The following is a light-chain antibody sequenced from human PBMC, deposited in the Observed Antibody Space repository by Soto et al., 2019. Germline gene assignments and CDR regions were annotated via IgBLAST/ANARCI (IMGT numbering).Light chain of an antibody. CDR2: DVT. Sequence: QSALTQPASVSGSPGRSVTISCTGSSSDVGDFNYVSWYQHLPGRAPKLIIYDVTNRPSGISYRFSASKSGRTASLTISGLQVGDGADYYCSSYSSSSTHVVVGGGTKLTVL. J-gene: IGLJ2*01. CDR3: SSYSSSSTHVV. CDR1: SSDVGDFNY. V-gene: IGLV2-14*03.